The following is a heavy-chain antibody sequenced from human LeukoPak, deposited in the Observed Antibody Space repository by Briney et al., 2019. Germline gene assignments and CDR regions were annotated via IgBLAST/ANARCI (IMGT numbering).Heavy chain of an antibody. D-gene: IGHD2-15*01. J-gene: IGHJ5*02. CDR3: ARDPLVVAATPGGYNWFDP. CDR2: IIPIFGTA. V-gene: IGHV1-69*06. Sequence: SVKVSCKASGGTFSSYAISWVRQAPGQGLEWMGGIIPIFGTANYAQKFQGRVTITADKSTSTAYMELSRLRSDDTAVYYCARDPLVVAATPGGYNWFDPWGQGTLVTVSS. CDR1: GGTFSSYA.